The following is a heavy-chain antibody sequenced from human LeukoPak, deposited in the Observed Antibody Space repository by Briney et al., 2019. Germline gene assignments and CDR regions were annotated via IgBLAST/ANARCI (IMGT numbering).Heavy chain of an antibody. D-gene: IGHD2-8*01. J-gene: IGHJ4*02. Sequence: GGSLRLSCAASGFPFSNYGMHWVRQTPGKGLEWVAVIWYDGSNKYYADSVKGRFTISRDNSKNTLYLQMNTLRAEDTAVYYCARDPGGVVYFDYWGQGTLVTVSS. CDR2: IWYDGSNK. V-gene: IGHV3-33*01. CDR1: GFPFSNYG. CDR3: ARDPGGVVYFDY.